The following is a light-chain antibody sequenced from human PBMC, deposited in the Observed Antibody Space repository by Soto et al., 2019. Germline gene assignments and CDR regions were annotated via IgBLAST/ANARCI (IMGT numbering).Light chain of an antibody. V-gene: IGKV4-1*01. CDR1: QSVLSSSNNKNS. CDR3: QQYSNPFT. CDR2: WAS. J-gene: IGKJ3*01. Sequence: DIVMTQSPDSLAVSPGERATINCKSSQSVLSSSNNKNSLAWYQQKPGQPPKLLIYWASTRESGVPDRFSGSGSGTDFTLTISSLQAEDVAVYYCQQYSNPFTFGPGTKVDIK.